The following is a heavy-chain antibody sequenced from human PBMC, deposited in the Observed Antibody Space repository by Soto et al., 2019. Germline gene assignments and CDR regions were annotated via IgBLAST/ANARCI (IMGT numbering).Heavy chain of an antibody. CDR1: GGSISSGGYY. CDR2: IYYSGST. Sequence: ASETLSLTCTVSGGSISSGGYYWSWIRQHPGKGLEWIGYIYYSGSTYYNPSLKNRVTISVDTSKNQFSLKLSSVTAADTAVYYCARAYYYYYYMDVWGKGTTVTVSS. V-gene: IGHV4-31*03. J-gene: IGHJ6*03. CDR3: ARAYYYYYYMDV.